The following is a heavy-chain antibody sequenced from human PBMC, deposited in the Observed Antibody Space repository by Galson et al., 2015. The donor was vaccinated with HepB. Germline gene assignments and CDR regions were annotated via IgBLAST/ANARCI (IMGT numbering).Heavy chain of an antibody. D-gene: IGHD5-18*01. V-gene: IGHV4-39*07. CDR2: LYYTGNT. Sequence: TLSLTCSVSGGSISRSTSFWGWIRQPPGKGLEWIGSLYYTGNTYYNPSLKSRATMSVDTSKNQFSLNLNVVTAADTAVYYCVNGYGYWGPYSFDIWGPGTIITVSS. CDR1: GGSISRSTSF. CDR3: VNGYGYWGPYSFDI. J-gene: IGHJ3*02.